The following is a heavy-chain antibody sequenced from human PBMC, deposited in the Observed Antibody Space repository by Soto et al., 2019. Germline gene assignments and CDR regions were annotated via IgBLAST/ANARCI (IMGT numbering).Heavy chain of an antibody. Sequence: QITLKESGPTLVKPTQTLTLTCIFSGFSLSTSGEGVGWIRQPPGKALEWLALISRDDDKRYSPSLKTRLTITQDTSKNQVVLTMTNMDPVDTATYYCAHRRGYNFWIAYFTAIQGAFDIWGQGTMVPVSS. J-gene: IGHJ3*02. D-gene: IGHD2-2*02. V-gene: IGHV2-5*02. CDR2: ISRDDDK. CDR3: AHRRGYNFWIAYFTAIQGAFDI. CDR1: GFSLSTSGEG.